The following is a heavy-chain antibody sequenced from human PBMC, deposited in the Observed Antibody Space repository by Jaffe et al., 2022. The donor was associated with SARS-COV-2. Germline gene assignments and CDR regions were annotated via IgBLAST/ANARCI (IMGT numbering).Heavy chain of an antibody. CDR2: IYYTGRT. CDR1: GDSISSSSYY. J-gene: IGHJ4*02. V-gene: IGHV4-39*01. Sequence: QLLLQESGPGLVKPSETLFLTCSVSGDSISSSSYYWGWIRQPPGKGLEWIGNIYYTGRTFYNPSLKSRVTISADTSKNQFSLRLTSVTAADTAVYYCARTPDDAVVAVAATGFYFDYWGQGALVTVSP. CDR3: ARTPDDAVVAVAATGFYFDY. D-gene: IGHD2-15*01.